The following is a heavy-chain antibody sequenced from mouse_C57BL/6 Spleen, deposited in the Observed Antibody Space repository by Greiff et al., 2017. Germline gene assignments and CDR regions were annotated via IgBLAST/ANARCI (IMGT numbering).Heavy chain of an antibody. Sequence: QVQLKQPGAELVMPGASVKLSCKASGYTFTSYWMHWVKQRPGQGLEWIGEIDPSDSYTNYNQKFKGKSTLTVDKSSSTAYMQLSSLTSADSAVYYCARYGNYFDYWGQGTTLTVSS. CDR3: ARYGNYFDY. CDR1: GYTFTSYW. V-gene: IGHV1-69*01. CDR2: IDPSDSYT. J-gene: IGHJ2*01. D-gene: IGHD2-1*01.